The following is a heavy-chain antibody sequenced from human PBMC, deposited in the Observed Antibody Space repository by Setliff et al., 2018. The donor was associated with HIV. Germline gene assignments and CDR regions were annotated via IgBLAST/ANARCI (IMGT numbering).Heavy chain of an antibody. CDR3: AGAVAGYYYYYYYMDV. J-gene: IGHJ6*03. D-gene: IGHD6-19*01. Sequence: SETLSLTCTVSGDSISSYYWSWIRQPPGKGLEWIGYIYYSGSTNYNPSLKSRVTISVDTSKNQFSLKLSSVTAADTAVYYCAGAVAGYYYYYYYMDVWGKGTTVTVSS. CDR1: GDSISSYY. CDR2: IYYSGST. V-gene: IGHV4-59*12.